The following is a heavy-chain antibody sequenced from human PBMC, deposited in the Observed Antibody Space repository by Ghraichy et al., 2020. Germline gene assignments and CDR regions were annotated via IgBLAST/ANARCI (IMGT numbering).Heavy chain of an antibody. CDR1: GGTFSSYA. V-gene: IGHV1-69*13. Sequence: SVKVSCKASGGTFSSYAISWVRQAPGQGLEWMGGIIPIFGTANYAQKFQGRVTITADESTSTAYMELSSLRSEDTAVYYCARGNGGMKLELGTGAFDIWGQGTMVTVSS. D-gene: IGHD1-7*01. J-gene: IGHJ3*02. CDR3: ARGNGGMKLELGTGAFDI. CDR2: IIPIFGTA.